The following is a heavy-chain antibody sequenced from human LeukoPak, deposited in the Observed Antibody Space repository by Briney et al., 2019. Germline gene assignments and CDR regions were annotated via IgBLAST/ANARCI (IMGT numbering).Heavy chain of an antibody. J-gene: IGHJ5*02. CDR3: ARAEGYFDWLLPFDP. V-gene: IGHV1-46*01. D-gene: IGHD3-9*01. CDR2: ISPSGGST. Sequence: GASVKVSCKASGYTFTSYYMHWVRQAPGQGLEWMGIISPSGGSTSYAQKFQGRVTMTRDTSTSTAYMELSSLRSEDTAVYYCARAEGYFDWLLPFDPWGQGTLVTVSS. CDR1: GYTFTSYY.